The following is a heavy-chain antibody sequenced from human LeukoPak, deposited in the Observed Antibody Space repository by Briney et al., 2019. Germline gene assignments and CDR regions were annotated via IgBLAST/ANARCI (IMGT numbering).Heavy chain of an antibody. CDR3: ARGRAVAGIPFDF. Sequence: SQTLSLTCAIFGDSFSSNTATWNWLRQSPSRGLEWLGRTYYRSKWYNDYAISLRSRIIFNPDTSKNQFSLQLNSLTPEDTAVYFCARGRAVAGIPFDFWGQGILVTVSS. V-gene: IGHV6-1*01. CDR1: GDSFSSNTAT. D-gene: IGHD6-19*01. J-gene: IGHJ4*02. CDR2: TYYRSKWYN.